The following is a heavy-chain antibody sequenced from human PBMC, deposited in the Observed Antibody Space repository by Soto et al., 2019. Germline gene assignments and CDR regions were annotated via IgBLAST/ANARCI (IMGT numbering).Heavy chain of an antibody. J-gene: IGHJ6*03. V-gene: IGHV4-31*03. Sequence: SETLSLTCTVSGGSISSGGYYWSWIRQHPGKGLEWIGYIYYSGSTYYNPSLKSRVTISVDTSKNQFSLKLSSVTAADTAVYYCARTRGIYSSPDYYYYYMDVWGKGTTVTVSS. CDR3: ARTRGIYSSPDYYYYYMDV. CDR2: IYYSGST. D-gene: IGHD6-13*01. CDR1: GGSISSGGYY.